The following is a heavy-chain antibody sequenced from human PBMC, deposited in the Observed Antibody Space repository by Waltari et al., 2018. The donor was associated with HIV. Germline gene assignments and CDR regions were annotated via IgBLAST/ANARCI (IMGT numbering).Heavy chain of an antibody. J-gene: IGHJ4*02. CDR2: IKSEIDGGTT. Sequence: EVQLVESGGGVVKPGGSLRLSCAASGFSFSDAWMHWVRQAPGKGLEGVGRIKSEIDGGTTDYGASVRGRFSISKKKKKVFLLLDGLQAGDTALYYCATDKWRLRDTLTTYYANTFDHWGRGALDTVS. V-gene: IGHV3-15*01. D-gene: IGHD3-22*01. CDR3: ATDKWRLRDTLTTYYANTFDH. CDR1: GFSFSDAW.